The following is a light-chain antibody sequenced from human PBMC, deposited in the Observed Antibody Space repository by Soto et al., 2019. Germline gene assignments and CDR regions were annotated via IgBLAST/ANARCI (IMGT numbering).Light chain of an antibody. V-gene: IGLV2-14*03. CDR3: SSYTSSSTRV. J-gene: IGLJ3*02. Sequence: QSALTQPASVSGSPGQSITISCTGTSSDVGAYNYVSWYQQHPGRAPKLMIYDVSNWPSGVSDRFSGSKSGNTASLTISGLQTEDEADYYCSSYTSSSTRVFGGGTKLTVL. CDR1: SSDVGAYNY. CDR2: DVS.